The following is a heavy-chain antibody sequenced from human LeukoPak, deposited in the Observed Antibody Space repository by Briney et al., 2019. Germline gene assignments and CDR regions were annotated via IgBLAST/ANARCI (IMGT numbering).Heavy chain of an antibody. V-gene: IGHV4-34*01. CDR2: INHSGGT. J-gene: IGHJ4*02. CDR3: ARRGVPAAIYYFDY. D-gene: IGHD2-2*01. CDR1: GGSFSGYY. Sequence: SETLSLTCAVYGGSFSGYYWSWIRQPPGKGLEWIGEINHSGGTNYNPSLKSRVTISVDTSKNQFSLKLSSVTAADTAVYYCARRGVPAAIYYFDYWGQGTLVTVSS.